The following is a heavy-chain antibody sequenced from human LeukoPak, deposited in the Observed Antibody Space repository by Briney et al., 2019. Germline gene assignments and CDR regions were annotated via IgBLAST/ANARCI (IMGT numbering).Heavy chain of an antibody. Sequence: PGGTLRLSCAASGFTFSSYGMSWVRQAPGKGLEWVSAISGSGGSTYYADSVKGRFTISRDNAKNSLYLQMNSLRAEDTAVYYCAREVATNYDSSGYYYYAHAFDIWGQGTMVTVSS. J-gene: IGHJ3*02. CDR2: ISGSGGST. D-gene: IGHD3-22*01. CDR3: AREVATNYDSSGYYYYAHAFDI. CDR1: GFTFSSYG. V-gene: IGHV3-23*01.